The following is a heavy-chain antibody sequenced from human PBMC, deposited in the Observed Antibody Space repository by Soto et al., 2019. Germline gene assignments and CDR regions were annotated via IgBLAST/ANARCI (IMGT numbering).Heavy chain of an antibody. Sequence: SETLSLTCTVSGGSISSGGYYWSWIRQPPGKGLEWIGSIYYSGSTYYNPSLKSRVTISVDTSKNQFSLKLSSVTAADTAVYYCARLGRGVYYYYGMDVWGQGTTVTVSS. V-gene: IGHV4-39*01. CDR2: IYYSGST. CDR1: GGSISSGGYY. CDR3: ARLGRGVYYYYGMDV. D-gene: IGHD2-8*01. J-gene: IGHJ6*02.